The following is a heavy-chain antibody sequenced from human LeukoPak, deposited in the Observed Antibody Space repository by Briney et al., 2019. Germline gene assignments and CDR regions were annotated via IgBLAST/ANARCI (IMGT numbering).Heavy chain of an antibody. V-gene: IGHV3-11*01. D-gene: IGHD3-22*01. Sequence: PGGSLRLSCAASGFTFSDYYMSWIRQAPGKGLEWVSYICDSGRTICYADSVKGRFTISRDNAKNSVYLQMNNLGAEDTAVYYCARDRLGDYDHSGYYDKWGQGTLVTVSS. CDR1: GFTFSDYY. CDR2: ICDSGRTI. J-gene: IGHJ4*02. CDR3: ARDRLGDYDHSGYYDK.